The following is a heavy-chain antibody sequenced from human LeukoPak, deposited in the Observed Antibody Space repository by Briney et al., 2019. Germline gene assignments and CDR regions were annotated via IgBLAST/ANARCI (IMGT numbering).Heavy chain of an antibody. Sequence: GGSLRLSCAASGFTFSSYSMNWVRQAPGKGLEWVSSISSSSSYIYYADSVKGRFTISRDNAKNSLYLQMNSLRAEDTAVYYCVGPRQWLGGTNYGMDVWGQGTTVTVSS. CDR1: GFTFSSYS. J-gene: IGHJ6*02. CDR3: VGPRQWLGGTNYGMDV. V-gene: IGHV3-21*01. D-gene: IGHD6-19*01. CDR2: ISSSSSYI.